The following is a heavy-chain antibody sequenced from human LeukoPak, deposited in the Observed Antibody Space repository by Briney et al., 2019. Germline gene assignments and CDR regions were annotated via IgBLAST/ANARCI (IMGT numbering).Heavy chain of an antibody. CDR1: GGSISSGGYS. Sequence: SQTLSLTCAVSGGSISSGGYSWSWIRQPPGKGLEWIGYIYHSGSTYYNPSLKSRVTISVDRSKNQFSLKLSSVTAADTAVYYCARAPVEMATIYFDYWGQGTPVTVSS. D-gene: IGHD5-12*01. CDR3: ARAPVEMATIYFDY. CDR2: IYHSGST. V-gene: IGHV4-30-2*01. J-gene: IGHJ4*02.